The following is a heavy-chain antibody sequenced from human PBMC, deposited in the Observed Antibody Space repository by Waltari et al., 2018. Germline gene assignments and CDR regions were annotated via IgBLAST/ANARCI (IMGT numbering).Heavy chain of an antibody. V-gene: IGHV4-34*01. CDR3: ARGTGIPRKRTRGGMDV. Sequence: QVQLQQWGAGLLKPSETLSLTCAVYGGSFSGSYWSWIRQPPGKGLEWIGEINHSGSTNYNPSLKSRVTISVDTSKNQFSLKLSSVTAADTAVYYCARGTGIPRKRTRGGMDVWGQGTTVTVSS. D-gene: IGHD2-21*01. CDR2: INHSGST. CDR1: GGSFSGSY. J-gene: IGHJ6*02.